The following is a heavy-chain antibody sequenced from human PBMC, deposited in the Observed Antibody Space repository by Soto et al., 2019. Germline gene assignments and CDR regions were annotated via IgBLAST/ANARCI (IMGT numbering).Heavy chain of an antibody. Sequence: QITLKESGPTLVKHTQTLTLTCTFSGFSLTTSGVGVGWIRQPPGKALEWLALIYWDDDKRYSPSLKSRLTITNDTSRNQVDLTMTNIDTVDTARYYCAHRDGVGEFDSWGQGTLVTVSS. CDR3: AHRDGVGEFDS. CDR1: GFSLTTSGVG. J-gene: IGHJ5*01. V-gene: IGHV2-5*02. CDR2: IYWDDDK. D-gene: IGHD3-10*01.